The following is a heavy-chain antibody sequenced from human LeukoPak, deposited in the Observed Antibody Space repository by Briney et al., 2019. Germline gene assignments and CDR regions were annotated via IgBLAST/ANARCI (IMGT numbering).Heavy chain of an antibody. V-gene: IGHV3-23*01. D-gene: IGHD3-3*01. Sequence: GGSPRLSCAASGFTFSSYAMSWVRQAPGKGLEWVSAISGSGGSTYYADSVKGRFTISRDNSKNTLYLQMNSLRAEDTAVYYCAKVDYDFWSGYPGGPDYWGQGTLITVSS. CDR1: GFTFSSYA. CDR3: AKVDYDFWSGYPGGPDY. J-gene: IGHJ4*02. CDR2: ISGSGGST.